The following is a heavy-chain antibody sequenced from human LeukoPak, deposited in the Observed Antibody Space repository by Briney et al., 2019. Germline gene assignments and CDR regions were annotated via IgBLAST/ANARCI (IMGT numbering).Heavy chain of an antibody. CDR2: ISSSSSYI. D-gene: IGHD6-13*01. J-gene: IGHJ4*02. CDR1: GFTFSSYS. CDR3: ARGGGSWYEYYFDY. Sequence: GGSLRLSCAASGFTFSSYSMNWVRQAPGKGLEWVSSISSSSSYIYYADSVKGRFTISRDNAKNSLYLQMNSLRAEDTAVYYCARGGGSWYEYYFDYWGQGTLVTASS. V-gene: IGHV3-21*01.